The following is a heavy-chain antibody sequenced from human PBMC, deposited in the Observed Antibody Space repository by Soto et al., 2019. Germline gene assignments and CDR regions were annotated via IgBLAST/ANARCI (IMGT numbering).Heavy chain of an antibody. CDR2: IRSKANSYAT. D-gene: IGHD5-12*01. CDR1: GFTFSGSA. Sequence: GGSLRLSCAASGFTFSGSAMHWVRQASGKGLEWVGRIRSKANSYATAYAASVKGRFTISRDDSKNTAYLQMNSLKTEDTAVYYCTRSAIVATIWYYYYYMDVWGKGTTVTVSS. J-gene: IGHJ6*03. V-gene: IGHV3-73*01. CDR3: TRSAIVATIWYYYYYMDV.